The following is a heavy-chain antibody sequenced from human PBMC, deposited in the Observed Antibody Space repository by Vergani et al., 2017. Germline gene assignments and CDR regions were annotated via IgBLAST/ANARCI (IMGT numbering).Heavy chain of an antibody. D-gene: IGHD1-1*01. CDR3: AKDIGQLVYAFDI. Sequence: EVQLVESGGGLVQPGRSLRLFCAASGFTFDDYAMHWVRQAPGKGLEWVSGISWNSGSIGYADSVKGRFTISRDNAKNSLYLQMNSLRAEDTALYYCAKDIGQLVYAFDIWGQGTMVTVSS. CDR1: GFTFDDYA. CDR2: ISWNSGSI. J-gene: IGHJ3*02. V-gene: IGHV3-9*01.